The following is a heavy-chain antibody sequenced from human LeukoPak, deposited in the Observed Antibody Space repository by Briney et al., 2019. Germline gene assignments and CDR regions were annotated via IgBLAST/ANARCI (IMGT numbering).Heavy chain of an antibody. CDR2: ISGSGGNT. Sequence: QAGGSLRLSCAASGFTFGSYGMHWVRQAPGKGLEWVSSISGSGGNTYYADSVKGRFTISRDNSKNTLYLQMNSLRAEDTAVYYCAKPARTDAFDIWGQETMITVSS. J-gene: IGHJ3*02. CDR1: GFTFGSYG. CDR3: AKPARTDAFDI. D-gene: IGHD1-14*01. V-gene: IGHV3-23*01.